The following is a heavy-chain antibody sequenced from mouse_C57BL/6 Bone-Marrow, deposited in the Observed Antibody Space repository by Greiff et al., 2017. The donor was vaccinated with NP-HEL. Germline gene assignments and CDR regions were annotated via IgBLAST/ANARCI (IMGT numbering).Heavy chain of an antibody. V-gene: IGHV10-3*01. D-gene: IGHD2-1*01. CDR2: IRSKSSNYAT. Sequence: EVMLVEPGGGLVQPKGSLKLSCAASGFTFTTYAMHWVRQAPGKGLEWVARIRSKSSNYATYYADSVKDRFTISRDDSQSILYMQLNNLTTEDTAVYYCVRETDYGSCEENYFDYWGQGTTLTVSS. J-gene: IGHJ2*01. CDR1: GFTFTTYA. CDR3: VRETDYGSCEENYFDY.